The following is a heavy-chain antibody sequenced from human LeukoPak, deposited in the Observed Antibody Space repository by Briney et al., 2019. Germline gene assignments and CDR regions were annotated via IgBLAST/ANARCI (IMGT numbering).Heavy chain of an antibody. V-gene: IGHV3-21*01. Sequence: KTGGSLRLSCAASGFTFSSYSMNWVRQAPGKGLEWVSSISSSSSYIYYADSVKGRFTISRDNAKNSLYLQMNSLRAEDTAVYYCAITAKRSYDYFDYWGQGTLVTVSS. D-gene: IGHD1-26*01. CDR3: AITAKRSYDYFDY. J-gene: IGHJ4*02. CDR2: ISSSSSYI. CDR1: GFTFSSYS.